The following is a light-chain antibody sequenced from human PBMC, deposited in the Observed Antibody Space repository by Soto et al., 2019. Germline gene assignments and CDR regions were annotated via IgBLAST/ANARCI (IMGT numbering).Light chain of an antibody. CDR1: QSFSSSY. CDR2: GAS. CDR3: QQYGSSGT. J-gene: IGKJ1*01. V-gene: IGKV3-20*01. Sequence: EIVLTQSPATLSVSPGERATLSCRASQSFSSSYLALYQQKPGQAPRLLIYGASNRATGIPDRFSGSGSGTDFTLTISRLEPEDFAVYYCQQYGSSGTFGQGTKVDI.